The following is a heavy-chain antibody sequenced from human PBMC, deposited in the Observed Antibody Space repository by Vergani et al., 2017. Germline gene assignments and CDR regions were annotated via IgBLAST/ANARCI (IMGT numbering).Heavy chain of an antibody. CDR2: IRSKANSYAT. D-gene: IGHD1-26*01. V-gene: IGHV3-73*02. CDR3: AKVAGPGGRYAMAGDY. Sequence: EVQLVESGGGLVQPGGSLKLSCAASGFTFSGSAMHWVRQASGKGLEWVGRIRSKANSYATAYAASVKGRFTISRDNSKNTLYLQMNSLRAEDTAVYYCAKVAGPGGRYAMAGDYWGQGTLVTVSS. CDR1: GFTFSGSA. J-gene: IGHJ4*02.